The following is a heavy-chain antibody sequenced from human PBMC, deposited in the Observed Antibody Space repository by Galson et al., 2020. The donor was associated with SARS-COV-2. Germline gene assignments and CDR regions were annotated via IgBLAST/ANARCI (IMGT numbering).Heavy chain of an antibody. Sequence: GESLKISCSASGFSFINYAMHWVRQAPGKGLEWVALMWSDGSDENYADSVKGRFTISRDISKSTLYLQMNNLRAEDTAVYYCARGNGSGAYLIDYWGQGTLVTVSS. CDR3: ARGNGSGAYLIDY. CDR2: MWSDGSDE. J-gene: IGHJ4*02. D-gene: IGHD1-1*01. V-gene: IGHV3-33*01. CDR1: GFSFINYA.